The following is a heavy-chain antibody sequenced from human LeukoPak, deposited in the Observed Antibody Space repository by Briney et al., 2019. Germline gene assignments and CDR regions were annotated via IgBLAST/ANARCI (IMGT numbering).Heavy chain of an antibody. J-gene: IGHJ5*02. Sequence: SETLSLTCAVFGYSINSGYYWGWIRQPPGKGLEWIGSMYHSGSTYYNPSLKSRVTISVDTSKNQFSLKLSSVTAADTAVYYCARQAVSITMVRGVMYNWFDPWGQGTLVTVSS. CDR2: MYHSGST. D-gene: IGHD3-10*01. CDR3: ARQAVSITMVRGVMYNWFDP. CDR1: GYSINSGYY. V-gene: IGHV4-38-2*01.